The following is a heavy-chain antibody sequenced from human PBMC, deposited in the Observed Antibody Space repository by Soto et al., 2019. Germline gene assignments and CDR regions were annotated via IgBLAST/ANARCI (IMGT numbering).Heavy chain of an antibody. D-gene: IGHD6-13*01. CDR3: ARTWGGSSWYYFDY. CDR2: ISSSSSTI. CDR1: GFTFSSYS. J-gene: IGHJ4*02. V-gene: IGHV3-48*02. Sequence: EVQLVESGGGLVQPGGSLRLSCAASGFTFSSYSMNWVRQAPGKGLEWVSYISSSSSTIYYADSVKGRFTISRDNAKNSLYLQMNSLRDEDTAVYYCARTWGGSSWYYFDYWGQGTLVTVSS.